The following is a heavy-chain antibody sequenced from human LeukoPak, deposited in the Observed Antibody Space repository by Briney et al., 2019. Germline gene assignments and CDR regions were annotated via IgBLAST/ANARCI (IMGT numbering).Heavy chain of an antibody. CDR1: GFSFSSYA. Sequence: GGSLKLSCAASGFSFSSYAMSWVRQAPGKGLEWVSSISGSGDNTYYAESVKGRFTTSRDNSKNTLFLQMNSLRAEDTAVFYCAKRSGYTTGWFFDFWGQGTLVTVSS. CDR3: AKRSGYTTGWFFDF. D-gene: IGHD6-19*01. V-gene: IGHV3-23*01. J-gene: IGHJ4*02. CDR2: ISGSGDNT.